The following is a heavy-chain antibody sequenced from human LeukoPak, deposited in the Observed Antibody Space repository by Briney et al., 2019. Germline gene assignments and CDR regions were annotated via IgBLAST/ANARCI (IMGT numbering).Heavy chain of an antibody. Sequence: SETLSLTCAVSGGSISSSSYYWGWIRQPPGKGLEWIGSIYYSGSPYYNPSLQSRVTISVDTSKNQFSLKLSSVTAADTAVYYCARRREMATIGGEFDYWGQGTLVTVSS. CDR3: ARRREMATIGGEFDY. J-gene: IGHJ4*02. V-gene: IGHV4-39*01. CDR1: GGSISSSSYY. CDR2: IYYSGSP. D-gene: IGHD5-24*01.